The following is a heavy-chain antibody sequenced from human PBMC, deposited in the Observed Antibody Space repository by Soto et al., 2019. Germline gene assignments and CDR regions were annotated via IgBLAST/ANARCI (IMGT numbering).Heavy chain of an antibody. CDR1: GYTFTSYD. V-gene: IGHV1-8*01. CDR3: ARERSSGWYVEY. Sequence: QVQLVQSGAEVKKPGASVKVSCKASGYTFTSYDINWVRQATGQGLEWMGWMNPNSGNTGYAQKFQGRVSMTRNTSIRTAYMELSSLRSEDTAVYYCARERSSGWYVEYGGQGTRVTVSS. CDR2: MNPNSGNT. D-gene: IGHD6-19*01. J-gene: IGHJ4*02.